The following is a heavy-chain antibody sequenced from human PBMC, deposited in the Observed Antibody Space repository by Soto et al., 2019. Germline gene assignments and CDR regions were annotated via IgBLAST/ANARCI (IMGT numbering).Heavy chain of an antibody. CDR1: GYTFTDYY. Sequence: GASVKVSCKASGYTFTDYYIHWVRQAPGRGLEWVGWINPNSGDTNYEQRFQGWVTMTRDTSINTAYMELTRLRSDDTAMYYCARDGSTYSYYAMDVWRQGTTVTVSS. CDR3: ARDGSTYSYYAMDV. CDR2: INPNSGDT. J-gene: IGHJ6*02. D-gene: IGHD2-2*03. V-gene: IGHV1-2*04.